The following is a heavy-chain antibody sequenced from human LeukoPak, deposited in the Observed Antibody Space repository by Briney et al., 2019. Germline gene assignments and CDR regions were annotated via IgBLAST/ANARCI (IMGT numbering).Heavy chain of an antibody. J-gene: IGHJ4*02. V-gene: IGHV4-34*01. D-gene: IGHD6-19*01. Sequence: SETLSLTCAVYGGAFSGYYWSWIRQPPGKGLEWIGEINHSGSTNYNPSLKSRVTISVDTSKHQFSLKLSSVTAADTAVYYCARGRSGWYRPVDYWGQGTLVTVSS. CDR2: INHSGST. CDR3: ARGRSGWYRPVDY. CDR1: GGAFSGYY.